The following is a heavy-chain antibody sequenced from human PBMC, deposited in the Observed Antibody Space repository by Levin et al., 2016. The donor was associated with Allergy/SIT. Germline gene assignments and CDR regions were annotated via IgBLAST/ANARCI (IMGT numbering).Heavy chain of an antibody. CDR3: AKDPHSSSWPYNWFDP. CDR2: VSGSGGIT. J-gene: IGHJ5*02. V-gene: IGHV3-23*01. D-gene: IGHD6-13*01. CDR1: GFIYSTYA. Sequence: GGSLRLSCAASGFIYSTYAMSWVRQAPGKGLEWVSTVSGSGGITEYAGSVKGRFTISRDNSKNTLYLQMNSLRVEDTAVYYCAKDPHSSSWPYNWFDPWGQGTLVTVSS.